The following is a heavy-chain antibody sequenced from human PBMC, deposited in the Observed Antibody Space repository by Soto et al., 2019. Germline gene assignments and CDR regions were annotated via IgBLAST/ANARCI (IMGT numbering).Heavy chain of an antibody. Sequence: ASVKVSCKASGYTFTSYGISWVRQAPGQGLEWMSWISAYNGDTNYAQKVQGRVTMTTDTSTSTAFMDLRSLRFDDTAVYYCVRDPDGHIDFDYWGQGTLVTVSS. V-gene: IGHV1-18*01. J-gene: IGHJ4*02. CDR3: VRDPDGHIDFDY. CDR2: ISAYNGDT. CDR1: GYTFTSYG.